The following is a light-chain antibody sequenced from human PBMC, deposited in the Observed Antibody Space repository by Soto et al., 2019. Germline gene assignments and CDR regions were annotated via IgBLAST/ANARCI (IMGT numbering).Light chain of an antibody. J-gene: IGKJ1*01. CDR2: SAS. CDR3: QQYGYSFWT. V-gene: IGKV3-20*01. CDR1: QSVSTN. Sequence: PGERATLSCRASQSVSTNLAWYQQKPGQAPRLLIYSASSRATGIPDRFSGSGSGTDYTLTISRLEPEDFAVYYCQQYGYSFWTFGQGTKVDIK.